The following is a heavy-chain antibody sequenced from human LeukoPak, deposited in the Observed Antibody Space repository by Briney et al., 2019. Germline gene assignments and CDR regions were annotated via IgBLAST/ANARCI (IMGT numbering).Heavy chain of an antibody. CDR3: ARTQWLVRNWFDP. V-gene: IGHV4-34*01. J-gene: IGHJ5*02. CDR1: GGSFSGYY. D-gene: IGHD6-19*01. CDR2: INHSGST. Sequence: PSETLSLTCAVYGGSFSGYYWSWIRQPPGKGLEWIGEINHSGSTNYNPSLKSRVTISVDTSKNQFSLKLSSVTAADTAVYYCARTQWLVRNWFDPWGQGTPVTVSS.